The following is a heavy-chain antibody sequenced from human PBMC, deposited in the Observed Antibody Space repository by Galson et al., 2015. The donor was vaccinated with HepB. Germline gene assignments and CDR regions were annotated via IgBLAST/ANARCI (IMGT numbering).Heavy chain of an antibody. CDR2: IYNGGST. D-gene: IGHD2-15*01. J-gene: IGHJ3*01. V-gene: IGHV3-66*02. Sequence: SLRLSCAASGLIVSTKHVFWVRQAPGRGLEWVPLIYNGGSTNYADSVRGRFTISRDNPRNTVHLQMDSLKIEDTAVYFCATASNTWSNMGAFDFWGPGTMVTVSS. CDR3: ATASNTWSNMGAFDF. CDR1: GLIVSTKH.